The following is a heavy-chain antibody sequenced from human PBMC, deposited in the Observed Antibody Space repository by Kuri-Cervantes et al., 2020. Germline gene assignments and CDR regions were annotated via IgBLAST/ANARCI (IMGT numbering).Heavy chain of an antibody. Sequence: SVKVSCKASGGTFSSYAISWVRQAPGQGLEWMGGIIPFFGTPKYVEKFKGRVTITADKSTSTTYMEPSSLRSEDTAVYYCARDPVPREYGAYIPYYYYMDVWGKGTTVTVSS. D-gene: IGHD4-17*01. CDR1: GGTFSSYA. V-gene: IGHV1-69*06. CDR2: IIPFFGTP. J-gene: IGHJ6*03. CDR3: ARDPVPREYGAYIPYYYYMDV.